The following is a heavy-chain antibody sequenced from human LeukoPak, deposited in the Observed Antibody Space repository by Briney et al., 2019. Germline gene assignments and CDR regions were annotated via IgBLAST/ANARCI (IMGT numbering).Heavy chain of an antibody. CDR2: ISSSSSYI. J-gene: IGHJ5*02. D-gene: IGHD2-2*01. CDR1: GFTFSGYS. V-gene: IGHV3-21*01. Sequence: GGSLRLSCAASGFTFSGYSMNWVRQAPGKGLEWVSSISSSSSYIYYADSVKGRFTISRDNAKNSLYLQMNSLRAEDTAVYYCARDLLKTYIVVVPAAFHPWGQGTLVTVSS. CDR3: ARDLLKTYIVVVPAAFHP.